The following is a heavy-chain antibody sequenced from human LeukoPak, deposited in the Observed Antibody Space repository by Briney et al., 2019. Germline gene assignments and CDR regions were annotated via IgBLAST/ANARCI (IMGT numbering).Heavy chain of an antibody. V-gene: IGHV3-23*01. CDR3: AKKVGTTLGAFDI. Sequence: GGSLRLSCAASGFTFSSYAMNWVRQAPGKGLEWVSAISGSGGRTHYADSVKGRFTISRDNSKNTLYLQMNSLRAEDTAVYYCAKKVGTTLGAFDIWGQGTMVTVSS. CDR1: GFTFSSYA. J-gene: IGHJ3*02. CDR2: ISGSGGRT. D-gene: IGHD1-26*01.